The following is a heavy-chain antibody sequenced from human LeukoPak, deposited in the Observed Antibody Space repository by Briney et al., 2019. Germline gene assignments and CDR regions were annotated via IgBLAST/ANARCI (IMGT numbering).Heavy chain of an antibody. D-gene: IGHD4-17*01. CDR3: ARGLTGATVTTYFDY. Sequence: GRSLRLSCAASGFTFSSYGMHWVRQAPGKGLEWVAVIWYDGSNKYYADSVKGRFTISRDNSKNTLYLQMNSLRAEDTAVYYCARGLTGATVTTYFDYWGQGTLVTVSS. V-gene: IGHV3-33*01. J-gene: IGHJ4*02. CDR2: IWYDGSNK. CDR1: GFTFSSYG.